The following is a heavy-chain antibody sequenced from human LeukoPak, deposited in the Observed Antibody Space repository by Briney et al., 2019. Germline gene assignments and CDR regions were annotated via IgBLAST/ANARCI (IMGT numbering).Heavy chain of an antibody. Sequence: GGSLRLSCAASGFTFSNYAIHWVRQVPGRGLEWVALISSDGSVIYDADSVKGRFAISRDNSKNTLYLQINSLRAEDTAVYYCARHTLGYNWNDVPYDGMDVWGQGTTVTVSS. V-gene: IGHV3-30*01. J-gene: IGHJ6*02. D-gene: IGHD1-20*01. CDR3: ARHTLGYNWNDVPYDGMDV. CDR1: GFTFSNYA. CDR2: ISSDGSVI.